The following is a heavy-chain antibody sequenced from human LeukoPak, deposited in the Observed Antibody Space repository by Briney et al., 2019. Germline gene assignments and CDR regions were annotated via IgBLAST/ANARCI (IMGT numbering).Heavy chain of an antibody. Sequence: ASVKVSCKASGYTFTSYGISWVRQAPGQGPEWMGWISAYNGNTNYAQKLQGRVTMTTDTSTSTAYMGLRSLRSDDTAVYYCARDEAYWSGYFSYYYYYYMDVWGKGTTVTVSS. V-gene: IGHV1-18*01. CDR3: ARDEAYWSGYFSYYYYYYMDV. J-gene: IGHJ6*03. CDR1: GYTFTSYG. CDR2: ISAYNGNT. D-gene: IGHD3-3*01.